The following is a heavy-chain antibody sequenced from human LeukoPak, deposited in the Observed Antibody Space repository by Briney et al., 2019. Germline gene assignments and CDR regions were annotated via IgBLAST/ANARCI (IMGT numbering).Heavy chain of an antibody. Sequence: PGGSLRLSCAASGFTFSSYAMHWVRQAPGKGLEWVAVISYDGSNKYYAGSVKGRFTISRDNSKNTLYLQMNSLRAEDTAVYYCAAVAGPRDYWGQGTLVTVSS. CDR2: ISYDGSNK. CDR1: GFTFSSYA. D-gene: IGHD6-19*01. CDR3: AAVAGPRDY. V-gene: IGHV3-30-3*01. J-gene: IGHJ4*02.